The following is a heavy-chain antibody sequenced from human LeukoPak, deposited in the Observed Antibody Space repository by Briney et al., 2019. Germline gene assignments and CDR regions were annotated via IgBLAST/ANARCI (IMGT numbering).Heavy chain of an antibody. V-gene: IGHV3-11*01. CDR2: ISSSGSTI. J-gene: IGHJ4*02. D-gene: IGHD3-10*01. CDR1: GFTFSDYY. Sequence: PGGSLRLSCAASGFTFSDYYMSWIRQAPGKGLEWVSYISSSGSTIYYADSVKGRFTISRDNAKNSLYLQMNSLRAEDTAVYYCARWNSMVRGVIITRPFDYWGQGTLVTVSS. CDR3: ARWNSMVRGVIITRPFDY.